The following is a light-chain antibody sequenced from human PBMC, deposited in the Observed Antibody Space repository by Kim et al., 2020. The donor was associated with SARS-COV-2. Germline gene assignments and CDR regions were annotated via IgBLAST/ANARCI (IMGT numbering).Light chain of an antibody. CDR3: QQRSNWPLT. Sequence: PGEGPPLSCGAMQSFSNSLAWYQPTPGQAPRLLLDDASNRATGIPARFSGSGSGTDFTLTVSSLEPEDFAVYYCQQRSNWPLTFGGGTKVEI. CDR2: DAS. CDR1: QSFSNS. V-gene: IGKV3-11*01. J-gene: IGKJ4*01.